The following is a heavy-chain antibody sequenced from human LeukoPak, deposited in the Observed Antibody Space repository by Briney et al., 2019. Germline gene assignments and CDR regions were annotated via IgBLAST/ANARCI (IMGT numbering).Heavy chain of an antibody. CDR2: IYYSGST. J-gene: IGHJ5*02. CDR3: ARLSNYDWFAP. D-gene: IGHD3-3*01. CDR1: GGSISSYH. Sequence: SETLSLTCTVSGGSISSYHWSWIRQPPGKGLEWIGYIYYSGSTNYNPSPKSRVTISADTSKNQFSLKLSSVTAADTAVYYCARLSNYDWFAPWGQGTLVAVSS. V-gene: IGHV4-59*08.